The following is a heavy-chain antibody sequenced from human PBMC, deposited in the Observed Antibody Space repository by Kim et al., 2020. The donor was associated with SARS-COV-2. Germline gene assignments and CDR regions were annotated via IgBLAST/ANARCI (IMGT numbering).Heavy chain of an antibody. J-gene: IGHJ4*02. D-gene: IGHD5-18*01. CDR2: IYSGGSST. CDR1: GFTFSSYA. V-gene: IGHV3-23*03. Sequence: GGSLRLSCAASGFTFSSYAMSWVRQAPGKGLEWVSVIYSGGSSTYYADSVKGRFTISRDNSKNTLCLQMNSLRAEDTAVYYCAKQTLWIQLGYFDYWGQGTLVTVSS. CDR3: AKQTLWIQLGYFDY.